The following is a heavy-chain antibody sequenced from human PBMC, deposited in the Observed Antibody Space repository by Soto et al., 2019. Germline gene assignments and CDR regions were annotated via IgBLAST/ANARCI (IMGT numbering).Heavy chain of an antibody. CDR3: AREIVTAGGNNYFDP. J-gene: IGHJ5*02. V-gene: IGHV4-4*02. Sequence: SETRSLTCVVSGGTVASSHWWSFVGQSPGRGLEWIGNVYHTGDTNFNPSLQSRVTFSVDKSNNQFSLRLTSVTAADTAVYFCAREIVTAGGNNYFDPWGPGTLVTVSS. CDR2: VYHTGDT. CDR1: GGTVASSHW. D-gene: IGHD2-21*02.